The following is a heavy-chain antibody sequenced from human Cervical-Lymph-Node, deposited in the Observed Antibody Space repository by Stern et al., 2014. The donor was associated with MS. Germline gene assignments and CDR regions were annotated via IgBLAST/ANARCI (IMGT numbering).Heavy chain of an antibody. CDR2: IRTKANNNAT. CDR1: GFTFSVSA. D-gene: IGHD3-16*01. Sequence: EVQLVESGGGLVQPGRSLRLSCAGSGFTFSVSAVHWVRQASGKGLEWIGRIRTKANNNATAYAASVKGRFIISRDDSKNMAYLQLNSLKTEDTAVYYCSRRAIIGGAVVENWGQGTLVTVSS. J-gene: IGHJ4*02. CDR3: SRRAIIGGAVVEN. V-gene: IGHV3-73*01.